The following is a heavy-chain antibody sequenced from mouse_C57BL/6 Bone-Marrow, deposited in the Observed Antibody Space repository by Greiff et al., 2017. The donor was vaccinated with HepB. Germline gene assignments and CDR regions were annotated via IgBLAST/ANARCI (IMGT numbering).Heavy chain of an antibody. V-gene: IGHV5-12*01. CDR2: ISNGGGST. CDR3: ARNWDGSYAMDY. J-gene: IGHJ4*01. CDR1: GFTFSDYY. D-gene: IGHD4-1*01. Sequence: EVQLVESGGGLVQPGGSLKLSCAASGFTFSDYYMYWVRQTPEKRLEWVAYISNGGGSTYYPDTVKGRFTISRDNAKNTLYLQMSRLKSEDTAMYYCARNWDGSYAMDYWGQGTSVTVSS.